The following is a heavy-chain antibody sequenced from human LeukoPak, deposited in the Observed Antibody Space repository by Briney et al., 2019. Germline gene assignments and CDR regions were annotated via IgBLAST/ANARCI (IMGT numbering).Heavy chain of an antibody. D-gene: IGHD3-10*01. J-gene: IGHJ5*02. CDR1: GYSFTSYW. CDR2: IYPGDSDT. Sequence: GESLKISCKGSGYSFTSYWIGWVRHMPGKGLEWMGIIYPGDSDTRYSPSFQGQVTISADKSISTAYLQWSSLKASDTAMYYRARHNYYGSGSYGWFDPWGQGTLVTVSS. V-gene: IGHV5-51*01. CDR3: ARHNYYGSGSYGWFDP.